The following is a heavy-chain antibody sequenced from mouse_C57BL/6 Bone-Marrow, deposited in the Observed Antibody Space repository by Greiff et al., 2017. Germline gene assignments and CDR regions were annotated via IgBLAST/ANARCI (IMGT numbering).Heavy chain of an antibody. CDR1: GYTFTDYY. D-gene: IGHD1-1*01. CDR2: IYPGSGNT. J-gene: IGHJ3*01. V-gene: IGHV1-76*01. CDR3: ARPYYGSIFAD. Sequence: QVQLKESGAELVRPGASVKLSCKASGYTFTDYYINWVKQRPGQGLEWIARIYPGSGNTYYNEKFKGKATLTAEKSSSTAYMQLSSLTSEDSAVYFCARPYYGSIFADWGQGTLVTVSA.